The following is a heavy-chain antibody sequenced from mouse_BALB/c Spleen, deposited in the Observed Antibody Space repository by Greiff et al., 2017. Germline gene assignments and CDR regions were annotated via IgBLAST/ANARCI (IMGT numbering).Heavy chain of an antibody. J-gene: IGHJ3*01. V-gene: IGHV3-2*02. Sequence: EVKLQESGPGLVKPSQSLSLTCTVTGYSITSDYAWNWIRQFPGNKLEWMGYISYSGSTSYNPSLKSRISITRDTSKNQFFLQLNSVTTEDTATYYCARLENLRGIRRGFAYWGQGTLVTVSA. CDR1: GYSITSDYA. CDR2: ISYSGST. D-gene: IGHD3-1*01. CDR3: ARLENLRGIRRGFAY.